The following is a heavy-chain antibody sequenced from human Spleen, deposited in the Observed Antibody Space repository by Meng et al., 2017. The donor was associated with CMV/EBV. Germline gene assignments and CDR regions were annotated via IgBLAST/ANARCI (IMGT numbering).Heavy chain of an antibody. CDR3: ARVTAYCSSASCPAYFRH. D-gene: IGHD2-2*01. CDR1: GFTFSSYA. CDR2: IYSGGSST. J-gene: IGHJ1*01. V-gene: IGHV3-23*03. Sequence: GGSLRLSCAASGFTFSSYAMSWVRQAPGKGLEWVSVIYSGGSSTYYADSVKGRFTISRDNSKNTLYLQMNSLRAEDTAVYYCARVTAYCSSASCPAYFRHWGQGTLVTVSS.